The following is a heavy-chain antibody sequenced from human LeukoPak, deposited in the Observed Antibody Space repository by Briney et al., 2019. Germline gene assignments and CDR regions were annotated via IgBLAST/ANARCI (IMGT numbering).Heavy chain of an antibody. V-gene: IGHV3-23*01. D-gene: IGHD2-2*01. CDR2: ISGSGGST. J-gene: IGHJ3*02. CDR1: GFTFSSYA. Sequence: GGSLRLSCAASGFTFSSYAMSWVRHAPGKGLEWVSAISGSGGSTYYAHSVKGRFTISRDNSTNTLYLQMNRLRAEDTAVYYCAKVGYCSSTSCYAFDIWGQGTMVTVSS. CDR3: AKVGYCSSTSCYAFDI.